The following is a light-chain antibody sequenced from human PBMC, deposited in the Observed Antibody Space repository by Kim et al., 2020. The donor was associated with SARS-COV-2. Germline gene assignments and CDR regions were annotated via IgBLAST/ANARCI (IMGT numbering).Light chain of an antibody. CDR1: QSVTSSF. V-gene: IGKV3-20*01. J-gene: IGKJ2*03. Sequence: LSPGERATLSCRASQSVTSSFVAWDQQKPGQAPRLLIYGASSRATGIPDRFNGSMSGPDFTLTITRLEPEDSAVYYCQQYGSSSYSFGQGTKLEIK. CDR2: GAS. CDR3: QQYGSSSYS.